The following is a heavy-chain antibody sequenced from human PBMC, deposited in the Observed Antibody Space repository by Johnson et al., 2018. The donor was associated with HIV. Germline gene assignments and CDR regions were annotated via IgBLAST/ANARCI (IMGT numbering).Heavy chain of an antibody. V-gene: IGHV3-20*04. CDR3: ARFGSGTNALDI. J-gene: IGHJ3*02. CDR2: INRSGGST. Sequence: VESGRGVVRPGGSLRLSCGASGFPFGDFGMSWVRQAPGKGLECVSIINRSGGSTGHADSVKGRFTISRDNAKNSLYLQMNSLRADDTALYYCARFGSGTNALDIWGQGTMVTVSS. D-gene: IGHD1-14*01. CDR1: GFPFGDFG.